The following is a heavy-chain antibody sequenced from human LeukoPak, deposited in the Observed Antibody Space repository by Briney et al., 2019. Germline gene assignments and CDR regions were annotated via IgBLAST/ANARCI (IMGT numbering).Heavy chain of an antibody. CDR1: GGSISSGSYY. V-gene: IGHV4-61*02. J-gene: IGHJ6*03. CDR2: IYTSGST. Sequence: SQTLSLTCTVSGGSISSGSYYWSWIRQPAGKGLEWIGRIYTSGSTNYNPSLKSRVTISVDTSKNQFSLKLSSVTAADTAVYYCARVNGDYYYYYYVDVWGKGTTVTISS. CDR3: ARVNGDYYYYYYVDV.